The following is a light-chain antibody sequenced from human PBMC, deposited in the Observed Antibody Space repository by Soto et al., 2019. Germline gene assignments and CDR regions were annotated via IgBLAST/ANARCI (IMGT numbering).Light chain of an antibody. CDR2: GAS. CDR1: QSVSSH. Sequence: EVIMTQSPTTLSVSPGAKVTLSCRASQSVSSHLAWYQQRPGQPPRLVISGASSRATGIPARCSAGGSGTEFFLTISSLQSEDSAVYFCQQYHNWPLTFGPGTKVEFK. CDR3: QQYHNWPLT. J-gene: IGKJ3*01. V-gene: IGKV3-15*01.